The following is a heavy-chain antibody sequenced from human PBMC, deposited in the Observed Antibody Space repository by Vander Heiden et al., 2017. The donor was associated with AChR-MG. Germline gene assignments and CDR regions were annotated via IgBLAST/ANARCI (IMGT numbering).Heavy chain of an antibody. Sequence: QVQLVQSGPEVKKPGASVKVSCKASGSTFPSYAMHWVRQAPGQRLEWMGWINAGNGNTKYSQKFQGRVTITRDTSASTAYMELSSLRSEDTAVYYCARERYYYGSGSYPFDYWGQGTLVTVSS. CDR1: GSTFPSYA. V-gene: IGHV1-3*01. CDR3: ARERYYYGSGSYPFDY. CDR2: INAGNGNT. J-gene: IGHJ4*02. D-gene: IGHD3-10*01.